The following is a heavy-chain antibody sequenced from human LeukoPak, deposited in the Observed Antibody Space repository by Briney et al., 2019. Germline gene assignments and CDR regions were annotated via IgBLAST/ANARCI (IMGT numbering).Heavy chain of an antibody. J-gene: IGHJ4*02. Sequence: ASVKVSCKASGGTFSSYAISWVRQAPGQGLEWMGWVNPNSGGTNYAPKFQGRVTMTRDTSISTVYMELSRLRSDDTAVYYCARDYYDSRGGSFDYWGQGTLVTVSS. D-gene: IGHD3-22*01. CDR1: GGTFSSYA. V-gene: IGHV1-2*02. CDR2: VNPNSGGT. CDR3: ARDYYDSRGGSFDY.